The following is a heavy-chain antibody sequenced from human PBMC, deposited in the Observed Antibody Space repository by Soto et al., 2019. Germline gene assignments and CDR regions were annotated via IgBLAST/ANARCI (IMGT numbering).Heavy chain of an antibody. J-gene: IGHJ3*02. CDR1: GYTFTSYD. CDR3: ARVLLGGFGELLGDAFDI. V-gene: IGHV1-8*01. Sequence: ASVKVSCKASGYTFTSYDINWVRQATGQGLERMGWMNPNSGNTGYAQKFQGRVTMTRNTSISTAYMELSSLRSEDTAVYYCARVLLGGFGELLGDAFDIWGQGTMVTVSS. CDR2: MNPNSGNT. D-gene: IGHD3-10*01.